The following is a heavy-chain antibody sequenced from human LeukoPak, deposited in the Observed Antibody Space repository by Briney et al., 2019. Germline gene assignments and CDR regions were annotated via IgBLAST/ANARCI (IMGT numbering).Heavy chain of an antibody. V-gene: IGHV3-21*01. D-gene: IGHD1-1*01. CDR3: VRDFSRTRLERPFDS. Sequence: PGGSLRLSCAASGFTFSRYDMNWVRQAPGKGLEWVSFISSSSNDIYYADSVKGRFTISRDNAKSSLYLQMSSLRVEDTAVYYCVRDFSRTRLERPFDSWGQGTLVTVSS. CDR2: ISSSSNDI. J-gene: IGHJ4*02. CDR1: GFTFSRYD.